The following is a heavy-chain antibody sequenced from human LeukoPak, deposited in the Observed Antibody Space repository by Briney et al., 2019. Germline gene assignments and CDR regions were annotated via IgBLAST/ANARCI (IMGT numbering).Heavy chain of an antibody. CDR1: GGSISDYY. CDR2: IYYSGST. V-gene: IGHV4-59*06. CDR3: ARDLGYCSSTSCRYFDN. Sequence: PSETLSLTCTVSGGSISDYYWNWIRQPPGKGLEWIGYIYYSGSTYYNPSLKNRVSISVDTSKNQFSLKLSSLTAADTAVYYCARDLGYCSSTSCRYFDNWGQGTLVTVSS. D-gene: IGHD2-2*01. J-gene: IGHJ4*02.